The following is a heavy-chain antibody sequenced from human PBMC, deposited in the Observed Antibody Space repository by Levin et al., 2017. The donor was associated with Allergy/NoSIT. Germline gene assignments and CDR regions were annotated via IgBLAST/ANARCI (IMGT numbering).Heavy chain of an antibody. J-gene: IGHJ6*02. D-gene: IGHD3-16*01. CDR3: ARCKLSRYGMDV. CDR1: GFTFSDYY. Sequence: SCAASGFTFSDYYMSWIRQAPGKGLEWVSYISCSGSTTYYADSVKGRITISRDNAKNSLYLQMNSLRAEDTAVYYCARCKLSRYGMDVWGQGTTVTVSS. V-gene: IGHV3-11*01. CDR2: ISCSGSTT.